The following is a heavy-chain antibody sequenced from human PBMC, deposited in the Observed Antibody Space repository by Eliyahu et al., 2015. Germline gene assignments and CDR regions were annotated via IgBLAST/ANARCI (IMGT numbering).Heavy chain of an antibody. V-gene: IGHV3-74*01. CDR1: GFTFSGSW. J-gene: IGHJ4*02. CDR3: ARAGYYRFDY. Sequence: EVQLVESGGGLVQPGGSLRXSCAASGFTFSGSWMHWVRQAPGKGLVWVSRMNSDGSTTNYADSVMGRFTVSRDNAKNTLYLQMNSLRDEDTAVYYCARAGYYRFDYWGQGTLVTVSS. D-gene: IGHD3-22*01. CDR2: MNSDGSTT.